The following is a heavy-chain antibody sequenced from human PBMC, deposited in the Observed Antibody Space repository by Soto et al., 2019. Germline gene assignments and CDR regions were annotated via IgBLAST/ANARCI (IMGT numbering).Heavy chain of an antibody. J-gene: IGHJ4*02. Sequence: SVKVSCKASGGTFSSYTISWVRQAPGQGLEWMGRIIPILGIANYAQKFQGRVTITADKSTSTAYMELSSLRSEDTAVYYCARARDDILTGYYTDYWGQGTLVTVSS. D-gene: IGHD3-9*01. CDR2: IIPILGIA. V-gene: IGHV1-69*02. CDR3: ARARDDILTGYYTDY. CDR1: GGTFSSYT.